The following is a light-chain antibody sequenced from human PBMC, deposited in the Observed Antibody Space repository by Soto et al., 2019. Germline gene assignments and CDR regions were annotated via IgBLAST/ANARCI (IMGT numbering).Light chain of an antibody. CDR1: GSDVGGYNS. CDR2: EVN. J-gene: IGLJ1*01. Sequence: ALAERPAASGSPGQAVTISCTGTGSDVGGYNSVSWYQQHPDKAPKVIIYEVNKRPSGVPARFSGSKSGNTASLTVSGLQAEDEADYYCSSYAGSKNPYVFGSGTKVTVL. V-gene: IGLV2-8*01. CDR3: SSYAGSKNPYV.